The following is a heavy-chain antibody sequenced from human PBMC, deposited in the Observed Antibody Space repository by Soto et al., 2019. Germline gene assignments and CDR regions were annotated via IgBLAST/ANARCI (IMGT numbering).Heavy chain of an antibody. CDR2: INVGNGNT. V-gene: IGHV1-3*05. CDR1: GYTFTNYA. D-gene: IGHD3-10*01. CDR3: ARRGDGMDV. J-gene: IGHJ6*02. Sequence: QVQLVQSGAEEKKPGASVKVSCKASGYTFTNYAIHWVRQAPGQRLEWMGWINVGNGNTKYSQKFQGRVTFTRDTSASTADMELSSLRSEDTAVYYCARRGDGMDVWGQGTTVTGYS.